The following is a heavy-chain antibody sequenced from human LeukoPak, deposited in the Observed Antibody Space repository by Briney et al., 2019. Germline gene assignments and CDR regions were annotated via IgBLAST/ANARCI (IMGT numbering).Heavy chain of an antibody. CDR1: GFTFSSYA. D-gene: IGHD2-15*01. CDR3: ATRDPCSGGSCYGLGY. V-gene: IGHV3-23*01. J-gene: IGHJ4*02. Sequence: GGPLRLSCAASGFTFSSYAMNWVRQAPGKGLEWVSTISDSGDWTQDADSVKGRFTISRDNSKNTLYLLMNSLRAEDTAVYYCATRDPCSGGSCYGLGYWGQGTLVTVSS. CDR2: ISDSGDWT.